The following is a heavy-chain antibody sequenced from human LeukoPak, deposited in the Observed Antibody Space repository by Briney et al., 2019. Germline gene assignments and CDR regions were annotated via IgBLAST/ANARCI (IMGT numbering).Heavy chain of an antibody. CDR3: AGSYYYDSSGYPFDY. Sequence: GGSLRLSCAASGFTFSSYSMNWVRQAPGMGLEWVSYISSSSSTIYYADSVKGRFTISRDNAKNSLYLQMNSLRAEDTAVYYCAGSYYYDSSGYPFDYWGQGTLATVSS. CDR1: GFTFSSYS. CDR2: ISSSSSTI. V-gene: IGHV3-48*04. J-gene: IGHJ4*02. D-gene: IGHD3-22*01.